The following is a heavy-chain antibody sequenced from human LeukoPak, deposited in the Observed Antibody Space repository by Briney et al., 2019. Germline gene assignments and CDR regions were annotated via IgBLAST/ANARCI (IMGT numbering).Heavy chain of an antibody. CDR3: ARYRSTSSPDPFDI. D-gene: IGHD6-6*01. J-gene: IGHJ3*02. CDR2: IIPIFGTA. V-gene: IGHV1-69*05. CDR1: GGTFSSYD. Sequence: PQASVKVSCKASGGTFSSYDINWVRQAPGQGLEWMGGIIPIFGTANYAQKFQGRVTITTDESASAAYLELSSLRSEDTAMYYCARYRSTSSPDPFDIWGQGTMVTVSS.